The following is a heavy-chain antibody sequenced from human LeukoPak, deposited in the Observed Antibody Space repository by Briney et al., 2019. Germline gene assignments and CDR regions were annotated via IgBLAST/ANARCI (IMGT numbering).Heavy chain of an antibody. CDR2: IYYSGST. D-gene: IGHD3-3*01. Sequence: SETLSLTCTVSGGSISSSSYYWGWIRQPPGKGLEWIGSIYYSGSTYYNPSLKSRVTISVDTSKNQFSLKLSSVTAADTAVYYCARVSGRRGAEYYDFWSGYYLPNYYYYYMDVWGKGTTVTVSS. V-gene: IGHV4-39*07. CDR3: ARVSGRRGAEYYDFWSGYYLPNYYYYYMDV. CDR1: GGSISSSSYY. J-gene: IGHJ6*03.